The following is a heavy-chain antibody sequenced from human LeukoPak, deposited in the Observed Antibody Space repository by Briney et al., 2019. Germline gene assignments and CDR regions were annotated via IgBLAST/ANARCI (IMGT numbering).Heavy chain of an antibody. CDR1: GFTFSSYA. CDR3: ARRSGDREFEY. V-gene: IGHV3-23*01. J-gene: IGHJ4*02. CDR2: ISGSGGST. Sequence: GGSLRLSCAASGFTFSSYAMTWVRQAPGKGLEWVSAISGSGGSTHYTDSVKGRFTISRYNSKNILYLQMNSLTVEDTSVYYCARRSGDREFEYWGQGTLVTVSS. D-gene: IGHD7-27*01.